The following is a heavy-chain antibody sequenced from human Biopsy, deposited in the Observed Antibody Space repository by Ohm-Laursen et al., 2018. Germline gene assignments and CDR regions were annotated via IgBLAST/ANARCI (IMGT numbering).Heavy chain of an antibody. V-gene: IGHV3-53*01. J-gene: IGHJ4*02. CDR3: ARGGIGSVHSYGRMGLFYFDS. CDR1: GFSVTDNY. D-gene: IGHD5-18*01. Sequence: SLRLSCTASGFSVTDNYMSWVRQAPGKGLEWVSFIYGDGRAFYAGSVKDRFTLSRDTSNNLMFLQMDSLRADDTAVYYCARGGIGSVHSYGRMGLFYFDSWGQGILVTVAS. CDR2: IYGDGRA.